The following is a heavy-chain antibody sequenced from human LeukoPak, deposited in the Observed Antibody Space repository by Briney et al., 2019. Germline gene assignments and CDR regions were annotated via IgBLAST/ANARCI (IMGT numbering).Heavy chain of an antibody. CDR2: IDGSGDAI. V-gene: IGHV3-48*02. CDR3: SRRFDC. Sequence: GESLRLSCAASGFTFSDYSMNWVRQAPGKGLEWVSYIDGSGDAIYYADSVKGRFTISRDNAKNSLDLQMNSLRDEDTAVYYCSRRFDCWGQGTLVTVSS. J-gene: IGHJ4*02. CDR1: GFTFSDYS.